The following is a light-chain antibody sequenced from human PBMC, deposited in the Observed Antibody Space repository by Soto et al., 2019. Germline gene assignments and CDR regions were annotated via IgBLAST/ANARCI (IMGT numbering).Light chain of an antibody. CDR2: AAS. Sequence: AIQMTQSPSSLSASVGDRVTITCRASQGISIALGWYQQKPGKAPKLLIYAASTLQTVVPSRFSGSGSGTDFTLTISSLQPEDFASYYCLQEYNFPWTFGQATKVDIK. V-gene: IGKV1-6*01. CDR1: QGISIA. CDR3: LQEYNFPWT. J-gene: IGKJ1*01.